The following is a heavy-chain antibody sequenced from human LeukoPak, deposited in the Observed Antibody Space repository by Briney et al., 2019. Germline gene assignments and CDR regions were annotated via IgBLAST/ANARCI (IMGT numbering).Heavy chain of an antibody. V-gene: IGHV1-18*01. CDR1: GYTFTSYG. D-gene: IGHD3-10*01. CDR3: ARDRDLRGTMVRGVSYNWFDP. J-gene: IGHJ5*02. CDR2: ISAYNGNT. Sequence: GASVKVSCKASGYTFTSYGISWVRQAPGQGLEWMGWISAYNGNTNYAQKLQGRVTMTTDTSTSTAYMELRSLRSDDTAVYYCARDRDLRGTMVRGVSYNWFDPWGHGTLVTVSS.